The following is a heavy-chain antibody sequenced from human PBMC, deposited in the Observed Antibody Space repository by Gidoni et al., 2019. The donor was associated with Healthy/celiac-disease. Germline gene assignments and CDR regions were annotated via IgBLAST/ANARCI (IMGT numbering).Heavy chain of an antibody. CDR3: AKDRGVYYYGSGSYPPPDY. J-gene: IGHJ4*02. CDR2: ISYDVSNK. Sequence: QVQLVESGGGVVQPGRSLRLSCAASGFRFSCYGLHWVRQAPGKGLEWVAVISYDVSNKYYADSVKGRFTISRDNSKNTLYLQMNSLRAEDTAVYYCAKDRGVYYYGSGSYPPPDYWGQGTPVTVSS. CDR1: GFRFSCYG. V-gene: IGHV3-30*18. D-gene: IGHD3-10*01.